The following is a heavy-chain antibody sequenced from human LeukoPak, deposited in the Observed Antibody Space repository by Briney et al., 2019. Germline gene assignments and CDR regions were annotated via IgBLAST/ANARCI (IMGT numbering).Heavy chain of an antibody. CDR2: INHSGST. CDR3: ATAGVAAAGIDY. J-gene: IGHJ4*02. V-gene: IGHV4-34*08. D-gene: IGHD6-13*01. CDR1: GFTLSNYV. Sequence: GSLRLSCVASGFTLSNYVMSWVRQPPGKGLEWIGEINHSGSTNYNPSLKSRVTISVDTSKNQFSLKLSSVTAADTAVYYCATAGVAAAGIDYWGQGTLVTVSS.